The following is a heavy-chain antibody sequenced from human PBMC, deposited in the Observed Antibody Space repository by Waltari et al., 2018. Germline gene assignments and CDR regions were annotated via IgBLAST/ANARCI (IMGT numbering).Heavy chain of an antibody. V-gene: IGHV3-66*01. CDR2: IHNGGT. CDR1: GFPLSHDH. D-gene: IGHD3-16*01. CDR3: ARDWNSDYIFDQ. Sequence: EMQLVASGGDVVQPGGSLILSCAASGFPLSHDHITWVRQTPMKGLEWISVIHNGGTYYADSVKGRFTISRDDSKNTVYLQMSSLRAEDTAVYYCARDWNSDYIFDQWGQGTLVTVSP. J-gene: IGHJ4*02.